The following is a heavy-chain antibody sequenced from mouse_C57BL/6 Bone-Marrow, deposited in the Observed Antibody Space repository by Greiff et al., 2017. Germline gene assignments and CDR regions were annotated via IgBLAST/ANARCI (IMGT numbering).Heavy chain of an antibody. CDR3: ATPLRGRFAY. CDR1: GYSITSGYY. CDR2: ISYDGSN. J-gene: IGHJ3*01. V-gene: IGHV3-6*01. Sequence: EVKLMESGPGLVKPSPSLSLTCSVTGYSITSGYYWNWIRQFPGNKLEWMGYISYDGSNNYNPSLKNRISITRDTSKNQFFLKLNSVTTEDTATYYCATPLRGRFAYWGQGTLVTVSA.